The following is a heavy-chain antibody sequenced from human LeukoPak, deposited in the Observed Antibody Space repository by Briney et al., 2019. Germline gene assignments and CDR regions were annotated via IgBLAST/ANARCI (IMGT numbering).Heavy chain of an antibody. CDR3: ARGYDAIDY. J-gene: IGHJ4*02. V-gene: IGHV4-61*02. CDR2: ISTSGST. D-gene: IGHD3-22*01. CDR1: GGSISSSSYY. Sequence: SETLSLTCTVSGGSISSSSYYWSWIRQPAGKGLEWIGRISTSGSTNYNPSLKSRVTMSVDTSKKQFSLKLSSVTAADTAVYYCARGYDAIDYWGQGTLVTVSS.